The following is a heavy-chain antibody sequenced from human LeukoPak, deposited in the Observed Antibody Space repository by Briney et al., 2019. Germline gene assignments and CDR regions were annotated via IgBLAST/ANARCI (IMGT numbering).Heavy chain of an antibody. V-gene: IGHV3-74*01. CDR1: GFTFSSYW. J-gene: IGHJ4*02. CDR3: ARVRWGGLYYFDY. CDR2: INDDGRST. D-gene: IGHD3-16*01. Sequence: GGSLRLSCAASGFTFSSYWMHWVRQAPGKGLVGVSRINDDGRSTSYADSVKGRFTISRDNTKNTLYLQMNSLRAEDTAVYYCARVRWGGLYYFDYWGQGTLVTVSS.